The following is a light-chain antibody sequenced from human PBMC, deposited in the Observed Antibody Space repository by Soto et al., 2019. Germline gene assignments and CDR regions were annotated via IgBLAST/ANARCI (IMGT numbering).Light chain of an antibody. CDR3: CSYTGSSNYV. J-gene: IGLJ1*01. V-gene: IGLV2-8*01. CDR2: EVT. Sequence: QSVLTQPPSASGSPGQSLTISCTGTSSDVGFYNFVSWYQQRPGKAPKLVIYEVTKRPSGVPDRFSGSKSGSTASLTVSGLQADDEADYYCCSYTGSSNYVFGTGTKVTVL. CDR1: SSDVGFYNF.